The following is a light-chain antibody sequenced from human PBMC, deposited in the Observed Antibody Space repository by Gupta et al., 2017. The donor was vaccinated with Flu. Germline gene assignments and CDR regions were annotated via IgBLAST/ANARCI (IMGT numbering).Light chain of an antibody. CDR1: SSDVVGYNY. CDR3: SSYTSSSTVV. Sequence: QSALTQPASVSGSPGQSITISCTGTSSDVVGYNYVSWYQQPPGKATKLMIYEVSNRPSGVSNRFSGSKSGNTASLTISGLQAEDEADYYCSSYTSSSTVVFGGGTKLTVL. CDR2: EVS. V-gene: IGLV2-14*01. J-gene: IGLJ2*01.